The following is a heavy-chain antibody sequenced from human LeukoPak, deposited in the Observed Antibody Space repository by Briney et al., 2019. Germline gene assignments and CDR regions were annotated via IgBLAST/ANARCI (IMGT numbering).Heavy chain of an antibody. CDR1: GGTSSSYA. D-gene: IGHD6-19*01. V-gene: IGHV1-69*04. Sequence: ASVKVSCKASGGTSSSYAISWVRQAPGQGLEWMGRIIPILGIANYAQKFQGRVTITADKSTSTAHMELSSLRSEDTAVYYCASPPLSSGWRTEAPLDYWGQGTLVTVSS. CDR3: ASPPLSSGWRTEAPLDY. J-gene: IGHJ4*02. CDR2: IIPILGIA.